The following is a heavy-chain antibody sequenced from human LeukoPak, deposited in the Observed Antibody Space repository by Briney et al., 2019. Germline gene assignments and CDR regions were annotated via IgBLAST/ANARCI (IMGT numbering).Heavy chain of an antibody. J-gene: IGHJ4*02. D-gene: IGHD6-19*01. CDR2: INPSGGST. V-gene: IGHV1-46*01. CDR3: ARASRAYGSGWPTFDY. CDR1: GYTFTSYY. Sequence: GVSVKVSCKASGYTFTSYYMHWVRQAPGQGLEWMGIINPSGGSTSYAQKFQGRVTMTRDTSTSTVYMELSSLRSEDTAVYYCARASRAYGSGWPTFDYWGQGTLVTVSS.